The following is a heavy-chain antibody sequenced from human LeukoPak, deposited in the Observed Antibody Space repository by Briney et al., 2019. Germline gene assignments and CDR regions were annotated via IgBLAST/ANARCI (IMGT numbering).Heavy chain of an antibody. J-gene: IGHJ6*02. CDR3: ARGENYDFWSGYFLKGYYYYYGMDV. CDR1: GFTFSSYG. V-gene: IGHV3-33*01. D-gene: IGHD3-3*01. Sequence: PGGSLRLSCAASGFTFSSYGMHWVRQAPGKGLEWVAVIWYDGSNKYYADSVKGRFTISRDNSKNTLYLQMNSLRAEDTAVYYCARGENYDFWSGYFLKGYYYYYGMDVWGQGTTVTVSS. CDR2: IWYDGSNK.